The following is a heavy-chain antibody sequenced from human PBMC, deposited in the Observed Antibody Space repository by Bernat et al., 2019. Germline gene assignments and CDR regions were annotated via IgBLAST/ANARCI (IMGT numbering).Heavy chain of an antibody. Sequence: QVQLVESGGGVVQPGRSLRLSCAASGFTFSSYAMHWVRQAPGKGLEWVAVISYDGSNKYYADSVKGRFTISRDNSKNTLYLQMNSLRAEDTAVYYCARDGRGDVLHAFDIWGQGTMVTVSS. J-gene: IGHJ3*02. CDR2: ISYDGSNK. CDR3: ARDGRGDVLHAFDI. CDR1: GFTFSSYA. D-gene: IGHD3-10*01. V-gene: IGHV3-30-3*01.